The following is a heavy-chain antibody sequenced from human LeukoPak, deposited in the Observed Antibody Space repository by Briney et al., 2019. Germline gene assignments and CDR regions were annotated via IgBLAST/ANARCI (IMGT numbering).Heavy chain of an antibody. CDR1: GLIFSSYA. Sequence: PGGSLRLSCAASGLIFSSYAMSWVRQAPGKGLEWVSGISDSGGKTDSADSVKGRFTISRDNSKGKVYLQMNSLRAEDTAVYYCVARAGGFRHFDYWGQGTLVTVSS. CDR2: ISDSGGKT. V-gene: IGHV3-23*01. CDR3: VARAGGFRHFDY. D-gene: IGHD3-10*01. J-gene: IGHJ4*02.